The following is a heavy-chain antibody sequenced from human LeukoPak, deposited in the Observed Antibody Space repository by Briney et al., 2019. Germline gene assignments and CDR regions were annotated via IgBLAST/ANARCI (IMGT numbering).Heavy chain of an antibody. J-gene: IGHJ6*02. Sequence: PGGSLRLSCAASGFTFSSYGMHWVRQAPGKGLEWVAVISYDGSNKYYADSVKGRFTISRDNPKNTLYLQMNSLRAEDTAVYYCATTVVTTTRYYGMDVWGQGTTVTVSS. V-gene: IGHV3-30*03. CDR1: GFTFSSYG. D-gene: IGHD4-23*01. CDR3: ATTVVTTTRYYGMDV. CDR2: ISYDGSNK.